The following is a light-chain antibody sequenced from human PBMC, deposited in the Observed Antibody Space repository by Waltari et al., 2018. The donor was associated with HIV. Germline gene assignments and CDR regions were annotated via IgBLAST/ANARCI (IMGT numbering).Light chain of an antibody. CDR1: HSFSSSD. J-gene: IGKJ1*01. V-gene: IGKV3D-7*01. Sequence: EIVMTQSPAPLSLSPGERANLSCRASHSFSSSDLSWYQQRPGQTPRLLIYGASTRATGIPARFSGSGSGTDFTLTISSLQPEDFAVYYCQQDYNLPGTFGQGTKVEIK. CDR2: GAS. CDR3: QQDYNLPGT.